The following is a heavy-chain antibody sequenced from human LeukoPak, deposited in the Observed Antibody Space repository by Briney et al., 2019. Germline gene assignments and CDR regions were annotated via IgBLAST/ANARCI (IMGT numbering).Heavy chain of an antibody. CDR1: GFTVSSNY. V-gene: IGHV3-53*05. D-gene: IGHD3-10*01. J-gene: IGHJ4*02. CDR3: ARLAKGFGEMGFDY. Sequence: GGSLRLSCAASGFTVSSNYMSWVRQAPGKGLEWVSEIYSDGSTYYAASVKGRFSISRDNSKNTVYLQMNSLRAEDTAVYYCARLAKGFGEMGFDYWGQGTLVTVSS. CDR2: IYSDGST.